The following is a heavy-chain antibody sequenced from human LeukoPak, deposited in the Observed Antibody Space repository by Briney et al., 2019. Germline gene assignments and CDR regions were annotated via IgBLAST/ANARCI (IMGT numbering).Heavy chain of an antibody. Sequence: GASVKVSCKASGYTFTSYAMHWVRQAPGQRLEWMGWINAGNGNTKYSQKFQGRVTITRDTSASTTYMELSSLRSEDTAVYYCARYGLSNGMDVWGQGTTVTVSS. CDR2: INAGNGNT. J-gene: IGHJ6*02. CDR3: ARYGLSNGMDV. V-gene: IGHV1-3*01. CDR1: GYTFTSYA. D-gene: IGHD4-17*01.